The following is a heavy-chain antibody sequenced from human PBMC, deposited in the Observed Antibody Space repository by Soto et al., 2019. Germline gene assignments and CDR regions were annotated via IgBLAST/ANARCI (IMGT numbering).Heavy chain of an antibody. CDR3: ARGRGIFGVVIPPPTRYYGMDV. D-gene: IGHD3-3*01. CDR2: INHSGST. CDR1: GGSFSGYY. V-gene: IGHV4-34*01. J-gene: IGHJ6*02. Sequence: SETLSLTYAVYGGSFSGYYWSWIRQHPGKGLEWIGEINHSGSTNYNPSLKSRVTISVDTSKHQVSRKLSSVTAAHTAVYYCARGRGIFGVVIPPPTRYYGMDVWGQGTTVTVS.